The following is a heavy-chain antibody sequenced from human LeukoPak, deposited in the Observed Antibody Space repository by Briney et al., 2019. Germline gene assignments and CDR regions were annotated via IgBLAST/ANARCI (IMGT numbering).Heavy chain of an antibody. V-gene: IGHV3-23*01. CDR1: GFPFSSYW. CDR3: AKGSYYDSSGSFYFDY. D-gene: IGHD3-22*01. J-gene: IGHJ4*02. CDR2: ISGSGDNT. Sequence: PGGSLRPSCVASGFPFSSYWMTWVRQAPGKGLEWVSGISGSGDNTYYADSVKGRFTISRDNSKNTLYVQMNSLGTEDTAAYYCAKGSYYDSSGSFYFDYWGQGTLVTVSS.